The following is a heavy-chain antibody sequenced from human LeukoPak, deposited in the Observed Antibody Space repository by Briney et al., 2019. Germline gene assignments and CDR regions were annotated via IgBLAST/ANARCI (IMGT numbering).Heavy chain of an antibody. CDR1: GLTFIIYI. CDR2: IGVSSSLV. D-gene: IGHD2-8*02. V-gene: IGHV3-48*01. Sequence: GGPLKLSCVASGLTFIIYILNWFRKAPGKGLKWVSYIGVSSSLVRYADSVKGRFTISRDNAKNSLYLQMDSLRAEDTAMYYCARDHWSPPSYWGQGTLVTVSS. J-gene: IGHJ4*02. CDR3: ARDHWSPPSY.